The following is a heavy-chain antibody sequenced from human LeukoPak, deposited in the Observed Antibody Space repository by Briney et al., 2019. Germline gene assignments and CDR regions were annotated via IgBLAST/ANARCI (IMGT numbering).Heavy chain of an antibody. D-gene: IGHD6-13*01. Sequence: SETLSLTCTVSGGSNSSYLWSWSRQPPGKGLEWIGYIYSSGSTNYNPSLESRVTISVDTSKNQSSLKLSSVTAADTAVYYCASLEYSSSWYKIDYWGQGTLVTVSS. J-gene: IGHJ4*02. CDR1: GGSNSSYL. V-gene: IGHV4-59*08. CDR3: ASLEYSSSWYKIDY. CDR2: IYSSGST.